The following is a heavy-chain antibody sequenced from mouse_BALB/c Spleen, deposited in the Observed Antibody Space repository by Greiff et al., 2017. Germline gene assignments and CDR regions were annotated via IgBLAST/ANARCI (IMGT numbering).Heavy chain of an antibody. CDR3: ARGGNYFAWFAY. CDR2: ISYSGST. D-gene: IGHD2-1*01. J-gene: IGHJ3*01. CDR1: GYSITSDYA. V-gene: IGHV3-2*02. Sequence: VQLQQSGPGLVKPSQSLSLTCTVTGYSITSDYAWNWIRQFPGNKLEWMGYISYSGSTSYNPSLKSRISITRDTSKNQFFLQLNSVTTEDTATYYCARGGNYFAWFAYWGQGTLVTVSA.